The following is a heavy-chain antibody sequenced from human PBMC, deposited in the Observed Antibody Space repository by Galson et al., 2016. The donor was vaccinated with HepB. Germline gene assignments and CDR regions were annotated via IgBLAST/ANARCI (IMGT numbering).Heavy chain of an antibody. V-gene: IGHV4-39*02. CDR1: GASIASSSYY. J-gene: IGHJ4*02. CDR2: TNHSGTT. CDR3: AGHYYYVSGGYYRFDH. Sequence: ETLSLTCSVSGASIASSSYYWGWIRQTPGKGLEWIGGTNHSGTTYYSPALKSRVAISVYTTNNHFFLRLSSVTAADTAMYYCAGHYYYVSGGYYRFDHWGQGTLVTVSS. D-gene: IGHD3-22*01.